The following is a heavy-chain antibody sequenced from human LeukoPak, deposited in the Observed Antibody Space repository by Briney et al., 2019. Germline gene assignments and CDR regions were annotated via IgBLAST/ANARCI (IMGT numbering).Heavy chain of an antibody. J-gene: IGHJ6*02. CDR3: GRSVVDYYYYGMDV. V-gene: IGHV4-59*08. Sequence: PSETLSLTCTVSGGSISSYYWSWIRQPPGKGLEWIGYIYYSGSTNYNPSLKSRVTISVDTSKNQFSLKLSSVTAADTAVYYWGRSVVDYYYYGMDVWGQGTTVTVSS. CDR1: GGSISSYY. CDR2: IYYSGST. D-gene: IGHD3-22*01.